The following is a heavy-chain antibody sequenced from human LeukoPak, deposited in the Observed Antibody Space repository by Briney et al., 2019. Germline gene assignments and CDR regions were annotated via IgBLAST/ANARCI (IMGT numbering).Heavy chain of an antibody. CDR1: GFTFSSYG. J-gene: IGHJ4*02. CDR3: AKDYARLVIPDY. CDR2: ISYDGSNK. Sequence: GGSLRRSCAASGFTFSSYGMHWVRQAPGKGLEWVAVISYDGSNKYYADSVKGRFTISRDNSKNTLYLQMNSLRAEDTAVYYCAKDYARLVIPDYWGQGTLVTVSS. V-gene: IGHV3-30*18. D-gene: IGHD3-9*01.